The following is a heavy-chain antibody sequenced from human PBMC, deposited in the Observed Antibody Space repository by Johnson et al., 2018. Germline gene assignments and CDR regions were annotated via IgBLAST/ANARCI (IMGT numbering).Heavy chain of an antibody. CDR1: GGTFSSYA. CDR2: IIPIFGTA. D-gene: IGHD3-16*02. V-gene: IGHV1-69*12. J-gene: IGHJ3*02. Sequence: QVQLVQSGAEVKKPGSSVKVSCKASGGTFSSYAISWVRQAPGQGLEWMGGIIPIFGTAHYAQKFQGRVTITADESTSTAYMELSSLRPGDTAVYYGARGRFTCGGVIVRGAFDIWGQGTMVTVSS. CDR3: ARGRFTCGGVIVRGAFDI.